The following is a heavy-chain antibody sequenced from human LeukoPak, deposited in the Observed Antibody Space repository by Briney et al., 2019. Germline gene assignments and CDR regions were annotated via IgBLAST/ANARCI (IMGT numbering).Heavy chain of an antibody. J-gene: IGHJ4*02. V-gene: IGHV3-23*01. D-gene: IGHD3-22*01. Sequence: PGGSLRLSCAASVFTFSSYFMSWVRQAPGKGLEWVSGISGSGDNTYYADSVKGRFTISRDNSKNTLYVQVNSLGTEDTAAYYCAKGSYYDSSGSFYFDYWGQGTLVTVSS. CDR1: VFTFSSYF. CDR2: ISGSGDNT. CDR3: AKGSYYDSSGSFYFDY.